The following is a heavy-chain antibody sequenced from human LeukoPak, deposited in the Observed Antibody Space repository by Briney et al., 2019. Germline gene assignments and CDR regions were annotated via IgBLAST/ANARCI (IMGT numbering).Heavy chain of an antibody. CDR2: FDPEDGET. CDR3: ATGSSGWYRAPSSFDY. CDR1: GYTLTELS. V-gene: IGHV1-24*01. J-gene: IGHJ4*02. D-gene: IGHD6-19*01. Sequence: ASVKVSCKVSGYTLTELSMHWVRQARGKGLEWMGGFDPEDGETIYAQKFQGRVTMTEDTSTNTAYMELSSLRSEDTAVYYCATGSSGWYRAPSSFDYWGQGTLVTVSS.